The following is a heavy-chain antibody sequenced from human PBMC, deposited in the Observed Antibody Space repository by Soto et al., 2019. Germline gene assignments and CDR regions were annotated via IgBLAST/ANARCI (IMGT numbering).Heavy chain of an antibody. CDR2: INPETGGT. V-gene: IGHV1-2*02. J-gene: IGHJ6*02. CDR1: GYTFTGYY. Sequence: QVQLVQSGADVKTPGASVRVSCKASGYTFTGYYVHWVREAPGQELEWMGWINPETGGTSYAQKFQGRVTLSRDTSINTAYLELSRLRFDDAAVYFCARERYQVISDGMDVWGQGTTVTVSS. D-gene: IGHD2-2*01. CDR3: ARERYQVISDGMDV.